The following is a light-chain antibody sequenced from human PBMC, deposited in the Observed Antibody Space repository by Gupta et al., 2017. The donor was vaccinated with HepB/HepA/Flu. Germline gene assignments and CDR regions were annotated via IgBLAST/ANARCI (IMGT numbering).Light chain of an antibody. CDR3: CSYAGNSIWV. Sequence: QPALTQPASVSGSPGQSITISCTGTSSDIGKYYWVSWYQQVPGKVPKLTIYEVTKRPSGISNSFSGSKSGNTASLTISRLQADDEGDYYCCSYAGNSIWVFGGGTKLTVL. CDR1: SSDIGKYYW. V-gene: IGLV2-23*02. J-gene: IGLJ3*02. CDR2: EVT.